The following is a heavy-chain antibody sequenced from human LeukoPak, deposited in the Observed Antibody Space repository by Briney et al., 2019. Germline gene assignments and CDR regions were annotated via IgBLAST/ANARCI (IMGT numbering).Heavy chain of an antibody. J-gene: IGHJ5*02. V-gene: IGHV4-4*07. D-gene: IGHD2-21*02. CDR2: IYTSGRT. CDR1: GGSVSSYH. Sequence: PSETLSLTCTVSGGSVSSYHWSWIRQPAGKGLEWIGRIYTSGRTNYNPSLKSRVTISVDKSKNQFSLRLSSVTAADTAVYYCATEPHTVTAFNWFDPWGQGTLVTVSS. CDR3: ATEPHTVTAFNWFDP.